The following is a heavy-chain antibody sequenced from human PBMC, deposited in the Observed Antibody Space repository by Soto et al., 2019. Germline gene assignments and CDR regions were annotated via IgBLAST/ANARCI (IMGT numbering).Heavy chain of an antibody. V-gene: IGHV4-59*01. CDR1: GGSISSYY. CDR3: ARVTYYDILTGYSGPMDV. CDR2: IYYSGST. D-gene: IGHD3-9*01. Sequence: SETLSLTCTVSGGSISSYYWSWIRQPPGKGLEWIGYIYYSGSTNYNPSLKRRVTISVDTSKNQFSLKLSSVTAADTAVYYCARVTYYDILTGYSGPMDVWGQGTTVTVSS. J-gene: IGHJ6*02.